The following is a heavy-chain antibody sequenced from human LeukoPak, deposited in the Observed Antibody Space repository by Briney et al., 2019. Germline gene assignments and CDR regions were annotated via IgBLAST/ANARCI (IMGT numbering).Heavy chain of an antibody. V-gene: IGHV3-23*01. Sequence: GESLTLSCAASGFTFTSFAMNWVRQAPGKGLEWVSAISGGGGNTYYADSVKGRFTIARDNSKHMLYLQMNSLRAEEPGVYYWAKSRRGWYNFDYWGEGTLVTVSS. CDR2: ISGGGGNT. D-gene: IGHD6-19*01. CDR3: AKSRRGWYNFDY. J-gene: IGHJ4*02. CDR1: GFTFTSFA.